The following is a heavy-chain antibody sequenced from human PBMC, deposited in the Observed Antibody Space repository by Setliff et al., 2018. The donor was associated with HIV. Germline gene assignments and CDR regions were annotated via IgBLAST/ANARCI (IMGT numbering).Heavy chain of an antibody. CDR1: GGSISSYC. V-gene: IGHV4-4*09. CDR3: ARGRGSSSSWPIDY. Sequence: SETLSLTCTVSGGSISSYCWSWMRQPPGKGLEWIGYIFTSGSTNYNPSLKSRVTISMDTSKNQFSLKLSSVTAADTALYYCARGRGSSSSWPIDYWGKGTLVTVSS. D-gene: IGHD6-13*01. J-gene: IGHJ4*02. CDR2: IFTSGST.